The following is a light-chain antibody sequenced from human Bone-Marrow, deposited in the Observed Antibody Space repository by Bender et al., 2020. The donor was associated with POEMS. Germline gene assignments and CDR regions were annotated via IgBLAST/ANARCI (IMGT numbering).Light chain of an antibody. V-gene: IGLV1-44*01. CDR1: ISNLGSNT. Sequence: QSLLIQPPSASGTPGQGVTISCSGSISNLGSNTVNWYQQFPGTAPKLLIYNNSQRPSRVPDRFSGSTSYLSATLAISGLQSDDEADYFCASWDDILNIWVFGGGTKLTVL. J-gene: IGLJ3*02. CDR3: ASWDDILNIWV. CDR2: NNS.